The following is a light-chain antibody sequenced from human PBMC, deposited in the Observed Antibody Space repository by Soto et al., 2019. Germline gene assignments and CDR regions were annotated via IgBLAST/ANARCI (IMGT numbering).Light chain of an antibody. CDR1: QSVSTY. CDR3: QQRTDWRYT. Sequence: EIVLTQSPAILSLSPGERATLSCRASQSVSTYLAWYQQKPGQVPRLLIYDASNRAAGTPARFSGSGSGTDFTLTISSREPEDFAVYYCQQRTDWRYTFGQGTKLEIK. V-gene: IGKV3-11*01. J-gene: IGKJ2*01. CDR2: DAS.